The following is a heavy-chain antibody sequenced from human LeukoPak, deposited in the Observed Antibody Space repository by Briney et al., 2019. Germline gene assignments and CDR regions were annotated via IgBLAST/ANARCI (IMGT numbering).Heavy chain of an antibody. CDR3: ARRRSGGRDFDF. V-gene: IGHV4-4*09. J-gene: IGHJ4*02. D-gene: IGHD2-15*01. CDR1: GGSISSSY. Sequence: PSETLSLTCTVSGGSISSSYWSWIRQPPGKGLEWIGYIYTSGGTNYNPSLRSRVTISVDTSKNQFSLNLSSVTAADTAVYYCARRRSGGRDFDFWGRGTLVTVSS. CDR2: IYTSGGT.